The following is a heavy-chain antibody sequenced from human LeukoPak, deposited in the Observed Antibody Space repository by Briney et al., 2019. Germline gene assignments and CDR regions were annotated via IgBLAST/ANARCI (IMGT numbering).Heavy chain of an antibody. J-gene: IGHJ4*02. V-gene: IGHV1-2*02. CDR3: ARDVYRFLRWFFDY. CDR1: GYTFNAYY. Sequence: ASVTVSCKASGYTFNAYYIHWVRRAPGQGLEWLGWMNPHSGGSHFAQKFQGRVSMTRDTSINTAYLELSSLRSDDTAVYYCARDVYRFLRWFFDYWGQGTLVSVSS. D-gene: IGHD3-3*01. CDR2: MNPHSGGS.